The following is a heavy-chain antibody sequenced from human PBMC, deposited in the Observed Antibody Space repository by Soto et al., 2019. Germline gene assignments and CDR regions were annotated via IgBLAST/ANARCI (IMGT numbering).Heavy chain of an antibody. J-gene: IGHJ2*01. D-gene: IGHD3-16*01. CDR3: ARDGWGSNWYFDL. CDR2: ISSTTNYI. Sequence: GGSLRLSCAASGFTFTRYSMNWVRQAPGKGLEWVSSISSTTNYIYYGDSMKGRFTISRDNAKNSLYLEMNSLRVDDTAVYYCARDGWGSNWYFDLWGRGTLVTVSS. CDR1: GFTFTRYS. V-gene: IGHV3-21*06.